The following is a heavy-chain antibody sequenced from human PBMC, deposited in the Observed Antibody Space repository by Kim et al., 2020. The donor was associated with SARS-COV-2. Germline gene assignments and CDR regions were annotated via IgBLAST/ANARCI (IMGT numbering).Heavy chain of an antibody. CDR1: GGSISSSSYY. Sequence: SETLSLTCTVSGGSISSSSYYWGWIRQPPGKGLEWIGSIYYSGSTYYNPSLKSRVTISVDTSKNQFSLKLSSVTAADTAVYYCARHSHCSSTSCYDRYYGMDVWGQGTTVTVSS. CDR2: IYYSGST. D-gene: IGHD2-2*01. CDR3: ARHSHCSSTSCYDRYYGMDV. J-gene: IGHJ6*02. V-gene: IGHV4-39*01.